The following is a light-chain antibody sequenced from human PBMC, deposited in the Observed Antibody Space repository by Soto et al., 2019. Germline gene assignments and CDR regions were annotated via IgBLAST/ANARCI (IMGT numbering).Light chain of an antibody. V-gene: IGLV2-23*01. Sequence: SALTQPASVSPSPGQSIAISFTGTSSDVGSYNLVSWYQQHPGKAPKLMIYEGSKRPSGVSNRFSGSKSGNTPSLTISGLQAEDEADYYGSSYVGSSTCDVVGTGTNVT. CDR3: SSYVGSSTCDV. CDR2: EGS. CDR1: SSDVGSYNL. J-gene: IGLJ1*01.